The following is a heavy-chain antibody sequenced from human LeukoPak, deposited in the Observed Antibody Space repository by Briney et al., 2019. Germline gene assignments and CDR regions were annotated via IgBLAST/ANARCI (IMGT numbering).Heavy chain of an antibody. CDR1: GYTFTGYY. CDR3: AREIAARPDGFDY. J-gene: IGHJ4*02. D-gene: IGHD6-6*01. V-gene: IGHV1-2*02. Sequence: ASVKVSCEASGYTFTGYYMHWVRQAPGQGLEWMGWINPNSGGTNYAQKFQGRVTMTRDTSISTAYMELSRLRSDDTAVYYCAREIAARPDGFDYWGQGTLVTVSS. CDR2: INPNSGGT.